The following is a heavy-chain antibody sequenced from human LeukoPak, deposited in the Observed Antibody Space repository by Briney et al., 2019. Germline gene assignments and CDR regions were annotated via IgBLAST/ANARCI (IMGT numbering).Heavy chain of an antibody. J-gene: IGHJ4*02. CDR3: ARGSSGSAR. V-gene: IGHV3-7*03. CDR1: GFTFSSYG. D-gene: IGHD1-26*01. CDR2: IKQEGSET. Sequence: GGSLRHSCAASGFTFSSYGMHWVRQAPGKGLEWVANIKQEGSETYYADSVKGRFTISRDNSNNLLFLQMSSLRTEDTVVYYCARGSSGSARWGQGTLVTVSS.